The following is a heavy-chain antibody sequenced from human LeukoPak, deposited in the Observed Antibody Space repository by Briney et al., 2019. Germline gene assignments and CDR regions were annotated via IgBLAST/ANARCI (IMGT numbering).Heavy chain of an antibody. D-gene: IGHD2-8*01. CDR2: IYYSGST. V-gene: IGHV4-59*01. Sequence: PSETLSLTCTASGGSISSYYWSWIRQPPGKGLEWIGYIYYSGSTNYSPSLKSRVTISVDTSKNQFSLKLSSVTAADTAVYYCARGDHGFVLDYWGQGTLVTVSS. J-gene: IGHJ4*02. CDR3: ARGDHGFVLDY. CDR1: GGSISSYY.